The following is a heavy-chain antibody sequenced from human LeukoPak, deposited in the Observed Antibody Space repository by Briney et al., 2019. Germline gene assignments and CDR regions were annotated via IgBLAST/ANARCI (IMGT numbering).Heavy chain of an antibody. CDR3: ARESRLYSSSWYFDY. D-gene: IGHD6-13*01. Sequence: SQTLSLTCTVSGGSISSGGYYWSWIRQHPGKGLEWIGYIYYSGSTYYNPSLKSRVTISVDTSKNQFSLKLSSVTAADTAVSYCARESRLYSSSWYFDYWGQGTLVTVSS. CDR2: IYYSGST. V-gene: IGHV4-31*03. CDR1: GGSISSGGYY. J-gene: IGHJ4*02.